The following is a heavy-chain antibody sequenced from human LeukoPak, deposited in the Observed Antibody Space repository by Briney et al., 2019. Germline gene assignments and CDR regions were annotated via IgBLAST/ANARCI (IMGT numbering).Heavy chain of an antibody. CDR3: ARGSNIGSYYGFDY. CDR1: GGSISSGDYY. CDR2: IYYSGST. D-gene: IGHD1-26*01. Sequence: SQTLSLTCTVSGGSISSGDYYWSWIRQPPGKGLEWIGYIYYSGSTYYNPSLKSRVTISVDTSKNQFSLKLSSVTAADTAVYYCARGSNIGSYYGFDYWGQGTLVTVSS. V-gene: IGHV4-30-4*01. J-gene: IGHJ4*02.